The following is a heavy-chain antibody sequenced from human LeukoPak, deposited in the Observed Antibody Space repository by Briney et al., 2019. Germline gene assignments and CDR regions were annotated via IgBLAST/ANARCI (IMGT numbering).Heavy chain of an antibody. J-gene: IGHJ4*02. CDR2: VSGDGGGV. D-gene: IGHD2-21*02. V-gene: IGHV3-23*01. CDR1: GFTFRNYA. CDR3: AKSDCGHVDCRLIDH. Sequence: PEGSLRLSCAASGFTFRNYAMIWVRQTPGKGLEWVSSVSGDGGGVYSIDSVKGRFTISRDNSKNRPYLQMDSLRAEDTAVYYCAKSDCGHVDCRLIDHWGQGTLVTVSS.